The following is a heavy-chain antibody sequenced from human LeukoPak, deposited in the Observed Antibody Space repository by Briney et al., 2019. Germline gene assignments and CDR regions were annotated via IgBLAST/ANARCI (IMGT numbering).Heavy chain of an antibody. D-gene: IGHD3-10*01. CDR2: IYDSGST. J-gene: IGHJ4*02. Sequence: SETLSLTCTVSGGSISSYYWSWIRQPPGKGLEWIGYIYDSGSTNYNPSLKSRVTISVDTSKNQFSLKLSSVTAADTAVYYCARLPVRGVIALDYWGQGTLVTVSS. CDR3: ARLPVRGVIALDY. V-gene: IGHV4-59*08. CDR1: GGSISSYY.